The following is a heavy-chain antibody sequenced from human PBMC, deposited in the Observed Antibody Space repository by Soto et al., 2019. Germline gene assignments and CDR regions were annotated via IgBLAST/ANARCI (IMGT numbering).Heavy chain of an antibody. V-gene: IGHV4-61*08. D-gene: IGHD4-4*01. Sequence: QVQLQESGPGLVKPSETLSLTCTVSGGSVTSAGYYWGWIRQPPGKGLEWIGHIYYTGSTSYNPSLESRVNLSVDTSRDQFSLNLSSVTAADTAVYFCARTLTTDRRWFDPWGQGTLVTVSS. CDR2: IYYTGST. CDR3: ARTLTTDRRWFDP. CDR1: GGSVTSAGYY. J-gene: IGHJ5*02.